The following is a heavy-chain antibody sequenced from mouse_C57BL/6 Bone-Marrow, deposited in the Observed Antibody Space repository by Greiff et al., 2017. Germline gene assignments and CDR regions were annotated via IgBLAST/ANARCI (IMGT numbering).Heavy chain of an antibody. J-gene: IGHJ4*01. D-gene: IGHD1-1*01. CDR1: GFSFNTYA. Sequence: EVQRVESGGGLVQPKGSLKLSCAASGFSFNTYAMNWVRQAPGKGLEWVARIRSKSNNYATYYADSVKDRFTISRDDSESMLYLQMNNLKTEDTAMYYCVRHNYGSSGAMDYWGQGTSVTVSS. V-gene: IGHV10-1*01. CDR2: IRSKSNNYAT. CDR3: VRHNYGSSGAMDY.